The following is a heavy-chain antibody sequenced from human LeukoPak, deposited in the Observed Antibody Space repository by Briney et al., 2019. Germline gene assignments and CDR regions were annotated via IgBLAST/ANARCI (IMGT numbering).Heavy chain of an antibody. J-gene: IGHJ6*02. CDR3: ATGPLLWFGELDPCYYYGMDV. CDR1: GYTFTSYD. V-gene: IGHV1-8*01. CDR2: MNPNSGNT. D-gene: IGHD3-10*01. Sequence: ASVKVSCKASGYTFTSYDINWVRQATGQGLEWMGWMNPNSGNTGYAQKFQGRVTMTRDTSISTAYMELSSLRSEDTAVYYCATGPLLWFGELDPCYYYGMDVWGQGTTVTVSS.